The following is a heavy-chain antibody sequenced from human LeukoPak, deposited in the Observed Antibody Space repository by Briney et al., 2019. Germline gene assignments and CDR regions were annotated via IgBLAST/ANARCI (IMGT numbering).Heavy chain of an antibody. D-gene: IGHD3-10*01. J-gene: IGHJ3*02. CDR1: GYSFVGYG. Sequence: GASVKVSCKASGYSFVGYGITWVRQAPGQGLEWMGWFNPENGNTNYAQKVQGRVTMTADTSTSTSYMEPRSLRSDDTAVYYCARIWYYYGSGGDAFDIWGQGTMVTVSS. CDR3: ARIWYYYGSGGDAFDI. CDR2: FNPENGNT. V-gene: IGHV1-18*01.